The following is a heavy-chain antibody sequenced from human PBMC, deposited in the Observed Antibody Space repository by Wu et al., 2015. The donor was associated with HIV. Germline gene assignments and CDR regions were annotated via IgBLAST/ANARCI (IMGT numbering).Heavy chain of an antibody. CDR2: IDPDSGDT. CDR1: AYTFTAKF. D-gene: IGHD3-9*01. V-gene: IGHV1-2*02. Sequence: QGNLVQSGAEMKKPGASVNVSCKASAYTFTAKFIHWVRQAPGQGLECMGWIDPDSGDTTYSHNFQGRVTLTRDTALTTVYLELTNLKSDDTAVYYCARGWTSGYHGGYYYDLWGQGTLVTVSS. CDR3: ARGWTSGYHGGYYYDL. J-gene: IGHJ4*02.